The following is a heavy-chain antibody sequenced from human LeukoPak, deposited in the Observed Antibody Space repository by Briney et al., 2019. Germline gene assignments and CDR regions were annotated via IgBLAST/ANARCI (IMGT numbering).Heavy chain of an antibody. D-gene: IGHD3-10*01. J-gene: IGHJ6*03. CDR2: INPNSGGT. CDR3: ARSYYGSVNMDV. Sequence: ASVKVSCKASGYTFTGYYMHWVRQAPGQGLEWMGWINPNSGGTNYAQKFQGRVTMTRDTSISTAYMELSRLRSDDTAVYYCARSYYGSVNMDVWGKGTTVTISS. V-gene: IGHV1-2*02. CDR1: GYTFTGYY.